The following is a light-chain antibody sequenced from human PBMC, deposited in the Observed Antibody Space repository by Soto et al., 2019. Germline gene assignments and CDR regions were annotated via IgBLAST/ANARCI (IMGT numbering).Light chain of an antibody. CDR1: TSDVGSYDR. CDR3: SSYINSDTFVV. Sequence: QSVLTQPPSVSGSPGQSVTISCTGTTSDVGSYDRVSWYQQSPGTAPKLMIYEVSNRPSGVPDRFSGSKSGNTASLTISGLQAEDEADYYCSSYINSDTFVVFGGGTKVTVL. J-gene: IGLJ2*01. CDR2: EVS. V-gene: IGLV2-18*02.